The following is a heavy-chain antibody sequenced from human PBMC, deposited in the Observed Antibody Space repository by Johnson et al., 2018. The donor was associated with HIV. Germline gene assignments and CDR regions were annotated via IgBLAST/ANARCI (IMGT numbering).Heavy chain of an antibody. Sequence: VQLVESGGGLIQPGGSLRLSCAASGFTVSSTYMSWVRQAPGKGLEWVSAIYSGGSSGYADSVKGRFSISRDNGKNSLYLQMNSLRAEDTALYYCARGAYSSSWHASDAFDIWGQGTMVTVSS. V-gene: IGHV3-53*01. J-gene: IGHJ3*02. D-gene: IGHD6-13*01. CDR3: ARGAYSSSWHASDAFDI. CDR1: GFTVSSTY. CDR2: IYSGGSS.